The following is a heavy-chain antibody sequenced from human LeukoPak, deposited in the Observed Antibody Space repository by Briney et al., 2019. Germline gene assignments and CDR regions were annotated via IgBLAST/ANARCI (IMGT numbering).Heavy chain of an antibody. Sequence: HPGGSLRLSCAGSGFTFSSYAMSWVRQAPGKGLEWVSAISGSGGSTYYADSVKGRFTISRDNSKNTLYLQMNSLRAEDTAVYYCAKDRLVAVAGSSFDYWGQGTLVTVSS. D-gene: IGHD6-19*01. J-gene: IGHJ4*02. CDR1: GFTFSSYA. V-gene: IGHV3-23*01. CDR2: ISGSGGST. CDR3: AKDRLVAVAGSSFDY.